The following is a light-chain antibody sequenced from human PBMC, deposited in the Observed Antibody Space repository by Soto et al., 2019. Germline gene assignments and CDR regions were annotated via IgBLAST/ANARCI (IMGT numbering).Light chain of an antibody. J-gene: IGKJ2*01. V-gene: IGKV4-1*01. CDR3: QQYYSAPYT. CDR1: RSILYNSNNKNY. Sequence: DIVMTQTPDSLAVSLGERATINCKYSRSILYNSNNKNYLTWYQQKPGQPPKLLISWASTRESGVPDRFSGSGSGTDFTLTISSLRAEDVAVYYCQQYYSAPYTFGQGTKLEIK. CDR2: WAS.